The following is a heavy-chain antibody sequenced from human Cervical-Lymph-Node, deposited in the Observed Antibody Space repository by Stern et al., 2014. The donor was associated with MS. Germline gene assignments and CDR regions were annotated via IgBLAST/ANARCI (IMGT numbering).Heavy chain of an antibody. CDR2: TYYSGST. CDR1: GGSISSGGYY. V-gene: IGHV4-31*03. J-gene: IGHJ5*02. Sequence: VHLVESGPGLVKPSQTLSLTCTVSGGSISSGGYYWSWIRPHPGKGLEWSGYTYYSGSTHYNPSLKSRVTISVDTSKTQFSLKLSSVTAADTAVYYCARIRGYSYGDWFDPWGQGTLVTVSS. CDR3: ARIRGYSYGDWFDP. D-gene: IGHD5-18*01.